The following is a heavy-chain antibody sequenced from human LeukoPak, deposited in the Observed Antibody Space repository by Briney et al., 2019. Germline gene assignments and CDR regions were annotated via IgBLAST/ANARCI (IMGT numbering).Heavy chain of an antibody. D-gene: IGHD3-9*01. CDR1: GYTFTGYY. J-gene: IGHJ6*02. Sequence: ASVKVSCKASGYTFTGYYMHWVRQAPGQGLEWMGWINPNSGGTNHAQKFQGRVTMTRDTSISTAYMELSRLRSDDTAVYYCARVNSRILTGYNQYYYYGMDVWGQGTTVTVSS. CDR2: INPNSGGT. CDR3: ARVNSRILTGYNQYYYYGMDV. V-gene: IGHV1-2*02.